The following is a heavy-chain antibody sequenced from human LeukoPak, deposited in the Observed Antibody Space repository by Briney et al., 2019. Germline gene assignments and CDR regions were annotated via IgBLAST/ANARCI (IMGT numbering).Heavy chain of an antibody. CDR3: AKGAGVGFDY. Sequence: GGSLRLSCAASGLSFRSCGMHWVRQAPGKGLEWVTFIQYDGSNKYYADSVKGRFTVFRDNSKNTLFLQMNSLRPADTAVYYCAKGAGVGFDYWGQGTLVTVSS. V-gene: IGHV3-30*02. CDR1: GLSFRSCG. CDR2: IQYDGSNK. D-gene: IGHD3-3*01. J-gene: IGHJ4*02.